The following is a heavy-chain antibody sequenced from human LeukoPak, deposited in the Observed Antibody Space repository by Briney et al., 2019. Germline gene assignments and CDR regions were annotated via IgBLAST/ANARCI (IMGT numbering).Heavy chain of an antibody. V-gene: IGHV3-21*01. CDR1: GFTFSSYS. CDR3: ARDQGGSSSPFDY. J-gene: IGHJ4*02. D-gene: IGHD6-6*01. Sequence: GGSLRLSCAASGFTFSSYSMNWVRQAPGKGLEWVSSISSSSSSYIYYADSVKGRFTISRDNAKNSLYLQMNSLRAEDTAVYYCARDQGGSSSPFDYWGQGTLVTVSS. CDR2: ISSSSSSYI.